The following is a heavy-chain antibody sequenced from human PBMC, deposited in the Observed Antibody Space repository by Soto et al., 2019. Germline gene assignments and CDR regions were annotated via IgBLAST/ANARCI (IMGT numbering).Heavy chain of an antibody. D-gene: IGHD6-6*01. CDR1: GGSSSSYY. Sequence: SETLSVTCTVSGGSSSSYYWSWIRQTPGKGLEWIGYIYYSGSTNYNPSLKSRVTISVDTSKNQFSLKLSSVTAADTAVYYCASTARPYYYYYGMDVWGQGTTVTVSS. J-gene: IGHJ6*02. V-gene: IGHV4-59*08. CDR2: IYYSGST. CDR3: ASTARPYYYYYGMDV.